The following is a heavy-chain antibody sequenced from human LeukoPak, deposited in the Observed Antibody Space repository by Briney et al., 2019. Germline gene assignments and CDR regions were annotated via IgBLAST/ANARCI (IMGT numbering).Heavy chain of an antibody. D-gene: IGHD5-18*01. CDR1: GFTFSSYG. J-gene: IGHJ6*03. V-gene: IGHV3-30*18. Sequence: GGSLRLSCAASGFTFSSYGMHWVRQAPGKGLEWVAVISYDGSNKYYADSVKGRFTISRDNSKNTLYLQMNSLRAEDTAVYYCAKEGYSYPYYYYYYMDVWGKGTTVTISS. CDR3: AKEGYSYPYYYYYYMDV. CDR2: ISYDGSNK.